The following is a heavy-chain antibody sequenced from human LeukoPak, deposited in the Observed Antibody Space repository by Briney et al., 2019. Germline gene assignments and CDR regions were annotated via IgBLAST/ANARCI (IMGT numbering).Heavy chain of an antibody. V-gene: IGHV4-59*08. D-gene: IGHD6-19*01. CDR3: ARSSYISGQEGLDY. CDR1: GGSISGYY. Sequence: SETLSLTCTVSGGSISGYYWNWIRQAPGKGLEWIGYIYSSGSTNYNPSLKSRVTISVDTSKNQFSLKLSSVTAADTAVYYCARSSYISGQEGLDYWGQGTLVTVSS. CDR2: IYSSGST. J-gene: IGHJ4*02.